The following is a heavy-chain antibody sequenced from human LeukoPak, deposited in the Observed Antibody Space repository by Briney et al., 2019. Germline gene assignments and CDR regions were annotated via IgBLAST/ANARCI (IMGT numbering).Heavy chain of an antibody. V-gene: IGHV3-23*01. CDR1: GFTVSSHY. D-gene: IGHD6-19*01. CDR3: ATDSSGWSYFDY. Sequence: GGSLRLSCAASGFTVSSHYMSWVRQAPGKGLEWVSAISGSGGSTYYADSVKGRFTISRDNSKNTLYLQMNSLRAEDTAVYYCATDSSGWSYFDYWGQGTLVTVSS. J-gene: IGHJ4*02. CDR2: ISGSGGST.